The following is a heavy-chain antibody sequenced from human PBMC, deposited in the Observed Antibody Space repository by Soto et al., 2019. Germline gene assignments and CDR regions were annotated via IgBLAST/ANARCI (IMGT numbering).Heavy chain of an antibody. CDR2: ISWNSGTI. D-gene: IGHD3-22*01. Sequence: EVELVESGGGSVQPGRSLRLSCAASGFTFDHYAMHWVRQAPGKGQEWVSGISWNSGTIGYADSVKGRFTISRDNAENSLYLQVNSLRAEDTALYYCAKDINYDMSYGMDVWGQGTTVTVSS. J-gene: IGHJ6*02. CDR1: GFTFDHYA. V-gene: IGHV3-9*01. CDR3: AKDINYDMSYGMDV.